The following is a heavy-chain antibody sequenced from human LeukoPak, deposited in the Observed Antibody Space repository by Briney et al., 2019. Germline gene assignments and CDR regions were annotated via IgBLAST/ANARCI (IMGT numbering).Heavy chain of an antibody. V-gene: IGHV3-48*04. CDR1: GFTFSSYS. D-gene: IGHD3-22*01. CDR2: ISSSSSTI. J-gene: IGHJ4*02. CDR3: AKGDYYDSSGSPDY. Sequence: GGSLRLSCAASGFTFSSYSMNWVRQAPGKGLEWVSYISSSSSTIYYADSVKGRFTISRDNAKNSLYLQMNSLRAEDTAVYYCAKGDYYDSSGSPDYWGQGTLVTVSS.